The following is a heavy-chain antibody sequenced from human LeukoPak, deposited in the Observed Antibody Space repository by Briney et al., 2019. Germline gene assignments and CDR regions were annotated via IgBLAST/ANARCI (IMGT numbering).Heavy chain of an antibody. J-gene: IGHJ4*02. V-gene: IGHV3-23*01. Sequence: GGSLRLSCEVSGITFSNYGMSWVRQAPGKGLEWVADISGSGGGTNYAESVKGRFTISRDNSKNTLYLQMNSLRAEDTAVYFCAKRGVVIRVILVGFHKEAYYFDSWGQGALVSVSS. CDR1: GITFSNYG. D-gene: IGHD3-22*01. CDR2: ISGSGGGT. CDR3: AKRGVVIRVILVGFHKEAYYFDS.